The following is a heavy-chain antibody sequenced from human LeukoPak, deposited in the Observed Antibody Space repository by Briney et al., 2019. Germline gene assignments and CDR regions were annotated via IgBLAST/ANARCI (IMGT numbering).Heavy chain of an antibody. V-gene: IGHV1-2*02. CDR3: ARDLSPHGSGSYYEDY. CDR2: ITPNSGGT. D-gene: IGHD3-10*01. J-gene: IGHJ4*02. Sequence: ASVKVSCKASGYTFTGYYMHWVRQAPGQGLEWMGWITPNSGGTNYAQKFQGRVTMTRDTSISTAYMELSRLRSDDTAVYYCARDLSPHGSGSYYEDYWGQGTLVTVSS. CDR1: GYTFTGYY.